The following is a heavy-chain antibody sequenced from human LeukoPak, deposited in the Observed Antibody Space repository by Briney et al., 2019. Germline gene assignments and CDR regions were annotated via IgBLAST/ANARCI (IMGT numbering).Heavy chain of an antibody. J-gene: IGHJ5*02. Sequence: SETLSLTCTVSGGSISSYYWTWIRQSPGKGLHWIGNIFYSGTTNYNPSLKSRVTISTDTSKNQFSLKLTSVTAADTAVYYCARGSGSYRNRFDPWGQGTLFTVSS. D-gene: IGHD1-26*01. CDR2: IFYSGTT. CDR3: ARGSGSYRNRFDP. CDR1: GGSISSYY. V-gene: IGHV4-59*01.